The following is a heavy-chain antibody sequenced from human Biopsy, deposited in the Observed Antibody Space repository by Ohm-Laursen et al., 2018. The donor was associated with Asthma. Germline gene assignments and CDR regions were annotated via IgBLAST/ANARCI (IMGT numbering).Heavy chain of an antibody. CDR2: INYRGDT. CDR3: VRGEEVAGTYFKD. Sequence: SDTLSLTCAISGGSFTHYFWMWIRQPPGKGLEWIGEINYRGDTNYNPSLESRVSISVDTSTYHFSLILNSVTAADTAVYYCVRGEEVAGTYFKDWDQGTLVTVSS. D-gene: IGHD6-19*01. V-gene: IGHV4-34*01. CDR1: GGSFTHYF. J-gene: IGHJ1*01.